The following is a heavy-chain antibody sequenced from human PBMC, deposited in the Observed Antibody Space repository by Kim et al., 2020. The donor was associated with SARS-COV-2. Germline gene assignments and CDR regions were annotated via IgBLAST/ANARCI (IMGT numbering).Heavy chain of an antibody. D-gene: IGHD2-2*01. CDR2: ISYDGSNK. V-gene: IGHV3-30*18. Sequence: GGSLRLSCAASGFTFSSYGMHWVRQAPGKGLEWVAVISYDGSNKYYADSVKGRFTISRDNSKNTLYLQMNSLRAEDTAVYYCAKNGLGYCSSTSCYNFDYWGQGTLVTVSS. J-gene: IGHJ4*02. CDR3: AKNGLGYCSSTSCYNFDY. CDR1: GFTFSSYG.